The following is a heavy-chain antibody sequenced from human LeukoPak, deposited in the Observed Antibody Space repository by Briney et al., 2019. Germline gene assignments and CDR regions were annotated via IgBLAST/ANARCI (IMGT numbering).Heavy chain of an antibody. CDR2: MYTSGST. CDR1: GGSISSYY. CDR3: ARARSSSSRGYYYYYMDV. V-gene: IGHV4-4*07. D-gene: IGHD6-6*01. Sequence: PSETLSLTCTVSGGSISSYYWSWIRQPAGKGLEWIGRMYTSGSTNYNPSLKSRVTMSVDTSKNQFSLKLSSVTAADTAVYYCARARSSSSRGYYYYYMDVWGKGTTVTVSS. J-gene: IGHJ6*03.